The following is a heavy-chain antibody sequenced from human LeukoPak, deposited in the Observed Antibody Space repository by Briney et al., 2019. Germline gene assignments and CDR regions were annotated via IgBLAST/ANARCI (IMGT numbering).Heavy chain of an antibody. Sequence: SETLSLTCTVSGGSIINYYWSWIRQPPGKGLEWIGYIHYSGSTNHNSSLKSRATISVDTSKNQFSLKLTSVTAADTAVYYCARDAAGSGGAWYFDLWGRGTLVIVSS. V-gene: IGHV4-59*01. D-gene: IGHD6-25*01. CDR3: ARDAAGSGGAWYFDL. J-gene: IGHJ2*01. CDR2: IHYSGST. CDR1: GGSIINYY.